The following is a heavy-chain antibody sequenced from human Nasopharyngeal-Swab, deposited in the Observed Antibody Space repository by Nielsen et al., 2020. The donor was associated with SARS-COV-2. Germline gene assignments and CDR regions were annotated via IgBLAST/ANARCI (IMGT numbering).Heavy chain of an antibody. J-gene: IGHJ4*02. CDR1: GYSFNNYA. CDR2: ISAYNGDT. CDR3: ARQDRSGWYVDY. D-gene: IGHD6-19*01. Sequence: ASVKVSCKASGYSFNNYAITWVRQAPGQGLEWRGWISAYNGDTDHAQRLQVRVTMTTETSTSTAYMELRSLRSDDTAVYYCARQDRSGWYVDYWGQGTPVTVSS. V-gene: IGHV1-18*01.